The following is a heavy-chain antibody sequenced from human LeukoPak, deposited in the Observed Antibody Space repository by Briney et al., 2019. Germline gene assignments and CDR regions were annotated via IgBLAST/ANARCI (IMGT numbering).Heavy chain of an antibody. Sequence: GASVKVSCKASGYPFTGYYMHWVRQAPGQGLEWMGWINPNSGGTNYAQKFQGRVTMTRDTSISTAYMELSRLRSDDTAVYYCARARPYCSSTSCPERGPTHFDYWGQGTLVTVSS. V-gene: IGHV1-2*02. J-gene: IGHJ4*02. CDR3: ARARPYCSSTSCPERGPTHFDY. D-gene: IGHD2-2*01. CDR1: GYPFTGYY. CDR2: INPNSGGT.